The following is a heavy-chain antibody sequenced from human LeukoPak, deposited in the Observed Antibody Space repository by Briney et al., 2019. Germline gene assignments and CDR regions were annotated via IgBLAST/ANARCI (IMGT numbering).Heavy chain of an antibody. CDR1: GFTFSDYY. CDR2: ISSSGSTI. Sequence: GGSLRLSCAASGFTFSDYYMSWIRQAPGKGLEWVSYISSSGSTISYADSVKGRFTISRDNAKNSLYLQMKSLRAEDTAVYYCARDHNVWGSYDYWGQGTLVTVSS. D-gene: IGHD3-16*01. V-gene: IGHV3-11*01. J-gene: IGHJ4*02. CDR3: ARDHNVWGSYDY.